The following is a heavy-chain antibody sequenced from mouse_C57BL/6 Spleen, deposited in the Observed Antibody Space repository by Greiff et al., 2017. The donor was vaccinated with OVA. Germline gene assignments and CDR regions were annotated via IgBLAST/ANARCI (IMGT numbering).Heavy chain of an antibody. J-gene: IGHJ4*01. V-gene: IGHV1-15*01. D-gene: IGHD1-1*01. Sequence: VQLVESGAELVRPGASVTLSCKASGYTFTDYEMHWVKQTPVHGLEWIGAIDPETGGTAYNQKFKGKAILTADKSSSTAYMELRSLTSEDSAVYYCTRSRGYGSAMDYWGQGTSVTVSS. CDR3: TRSRGYGSAMDY. CDR1: GYTFTDYE. CDR2: IDPETGGT.